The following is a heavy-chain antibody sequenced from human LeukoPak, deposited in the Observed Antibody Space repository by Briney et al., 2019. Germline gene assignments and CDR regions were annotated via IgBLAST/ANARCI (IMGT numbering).Heavy chain of an antibody. J-gene: IGHJ4*02. D-gene: IGHD3-16*01. Sequence: GGSLRLSYSASGFTFSSYTMHWIRQAPGEGLESVSAISSNGGSTYYADSVKGRFTISRDNSKNTLYLQMSSLRVEDTAVYYCVKGGSYGPFDYWGQGTLVTVSS. V-gene: IGHV3-64D*06. CDR1: GFTFSSYT. CDR3: VKGGSYGPFDY. CDR2: ISSNGGST.